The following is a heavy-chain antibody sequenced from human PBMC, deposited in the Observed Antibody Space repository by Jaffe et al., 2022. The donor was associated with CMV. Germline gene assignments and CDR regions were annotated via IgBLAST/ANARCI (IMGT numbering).Heavy chain of an antibody. D-gene: IGHD1-26*01. CDR3: AKEKRSYVGLWFDP. CDR1: GFTFSSYG. Sequence: QVQLVESGGGVVQPGRSLRLSCAASGFTFSSYGMHWVRQAPGKGLEWVAVISYDGSNKYYADSVKGRFTISRDNSKNTLYLQMNSLRAEDTAVYYCAKEKRSYVGLWFDPWGQGTLVTVSS. V-gene: IGHV3-30*18. CDR2: ISYDGSNK. J-gene: IGHJ5*02.